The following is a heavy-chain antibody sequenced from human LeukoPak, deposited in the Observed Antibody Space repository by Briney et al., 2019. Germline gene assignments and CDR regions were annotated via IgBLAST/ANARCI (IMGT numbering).Heavy chain of an antibody. J-gene: IGHJ4*02. D-gene: IGHD2-2*01. CDR1: GYTFTGYY. CDR3: ARGYAYFDY. CDR2: INPNTGGI. Sequence: ASMKVSCKSSGYTFTGYYMHWVRQAPGQGLEWMGWINPNTGGINYAQKFQGRVTMTRDTSISAAYMELSRLTSDDTAVYYCARGYAYFDYWGQGALVTVSS. V-gene: IGHV1-2*02.